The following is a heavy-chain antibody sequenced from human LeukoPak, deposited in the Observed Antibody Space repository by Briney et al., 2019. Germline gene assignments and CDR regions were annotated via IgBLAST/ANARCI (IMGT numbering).Heavy chain of an antibody. D-gene: IGHD5-24*01. CDR2: INPNTGGT. V-gene: IGHV1-2*02. CDR1: GYTFTGYY. Sequence: ASVKVSCKASGYTFTGYYMHWVRQAPGQGLEWMGWINPNTGGTNYAQKFQGRVTMTRDTSISTAYMDLSRLRSDDTAVYYCARAFVEMATIRNVAFDIWGQGTMVTVSS. J-gene: IGHJ3*02. CDR3: ARAFVEMATIRNVAFDI.